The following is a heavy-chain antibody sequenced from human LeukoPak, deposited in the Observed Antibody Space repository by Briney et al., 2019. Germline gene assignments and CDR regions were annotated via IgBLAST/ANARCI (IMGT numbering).Heavy chain of an antibody. V-gene: IGHV3-23*01. Sequence: GGSLRLSCAASGFTFSTYAMSWVRQAPRRGLEWVSSVIDSGGATYYADSVKGRFTISRDNSKNTLYLQMNSLRAEDTAVYYCAKEAGERRQQQAADYWGQGSLVTVPS. D-gene: IGHD6-13*01. CDR1: GFTFSTYA. CDR2: VIDSGGAT. CDR3: AKEAGERRQQQAADY. J-gene: IGHJ4*02.